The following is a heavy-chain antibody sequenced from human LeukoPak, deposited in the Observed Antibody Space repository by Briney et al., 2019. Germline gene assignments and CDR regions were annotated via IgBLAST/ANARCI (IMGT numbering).Heavy chain of an antibody. V-gene: IGHV1-18*01. CDR3: ARDGELRYFDRRYYGMDV. Sequence: ASVKVSCKASGYTFTSYGISWVRQAPGQGLEWMGWISAYNGNTNYAQKLQGRVTMTTDTSTSTAYMELRSLRSDDTAVYYCARDGELRYFDRRYYGMDVWGQGTTVTVSS. J-gene: IGHJ6*02. CDR2: ISAYNGNT. D-gene: IGHD3-9*01. CDR1: GYTFTSYG.